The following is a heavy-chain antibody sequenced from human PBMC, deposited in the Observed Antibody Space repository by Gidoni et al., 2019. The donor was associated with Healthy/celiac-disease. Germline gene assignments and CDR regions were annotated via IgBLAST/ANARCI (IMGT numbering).Heavy chain of an antibody. Sequence: QVQLVESGGGVVQPGRSLRLSCAASGFTFSSYAMNWVRQAPGKGLEWVAVISYDGSNKYYADSVKGRFTISRDNSKNTLYLQMNSLRAEDTAVYYCARVQGYCSSTSCYDSYYYGMDVWGKGTTVTVSS. D-gene: IGHD2-2*01. CDR2: ISYDGSNK. CDR1: GFTFSSYA. V-gene: IGHV3-30-3*01. CDR3: ARVQGYCSSTSCYDSYYYGMDV. J-gene: IGHJ6*04.